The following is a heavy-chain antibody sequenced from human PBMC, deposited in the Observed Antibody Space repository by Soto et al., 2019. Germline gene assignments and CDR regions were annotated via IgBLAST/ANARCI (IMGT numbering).Heavy chain of an antibody. J-gene: IGHJ3*02. V-gene: IGHV4-39*01. CDR2: IYYSGST. Sequence: SQTLSLTCTVSGGSISSSSYYWGWIRQPPGKGLEWIVSIYYSGSTYYNPSLKSRVTISVDTSKNQFSLKLSSVTAADTAVYYCARHVNPWAQGAFDIWGQGTMVTVSS. CDR3: ARHVNPWAQGAFDI. D-gene: IGHD7-27*01. CDR1: GGSISSSSYY.